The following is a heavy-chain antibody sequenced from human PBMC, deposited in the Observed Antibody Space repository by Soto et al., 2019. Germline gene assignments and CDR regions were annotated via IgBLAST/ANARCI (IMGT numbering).Heavy chain of an antibody. D-gene: IGHD3-10*01. CDR2: IYHSGST. CDR3: ARGGTFGELGFDWFDP. CDR1: GGSISSGGYS. J-gene: IGHJ5*02. Sequence: QLQLQESGSGLLKPSQTLSLTCAVSGGSISSGGYSWSWIRQPPGKGREWIGYIYHSGSTYYTPSLKRRVTISVDRSKNQFSLKLSSVTAADTAVYYCARGGTFGELGFDWFDPWGQGTLVTVSS. V-gene: IGHV4-30-2*01.